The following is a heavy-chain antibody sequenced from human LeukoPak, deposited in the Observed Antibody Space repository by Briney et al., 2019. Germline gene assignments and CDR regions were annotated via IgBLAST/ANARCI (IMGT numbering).Heavy chain of an antibody. V-gene: IGHV4-59*11. CDR1: GGSISSHY. Sequence: SETLSLTCAVSGGSISSHYWSWIRQPPGKGLEWIGYIYYSGSTNYNPSLKSRVTISVDTSKNQFSLKLSSVTAADTAVYYCARRARITIFGVAPNWFDPWGQGTLVTVSS. J-gene: IGHJ5*02. CDR2: IYYSGST. CDR3: ARRARITIFGVAPNWFDP. D-gene: IGHD3-3*01.